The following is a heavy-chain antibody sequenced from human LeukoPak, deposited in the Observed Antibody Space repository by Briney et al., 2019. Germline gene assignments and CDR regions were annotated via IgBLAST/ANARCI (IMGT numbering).Heavy chain of an antibody. D-gene: IGHD3-3*01. V-gene: IGHV3-53*04. CDR1: GFTVSSNY. Sequence: PGGSLRLSCAASGFTVSSNYMSWVRQAPGKGLEWVSVIYSGGSTYYADSVKGRFTISRHNSKNTLYLQMNSLRAEDTAVYYCARVSDFWSGYYVDVWGQGTTVTVSS. J-gene: IGHJ6*02. CDR2: IYSGGST. CDR3: ARVSDFWSGYYVDV.